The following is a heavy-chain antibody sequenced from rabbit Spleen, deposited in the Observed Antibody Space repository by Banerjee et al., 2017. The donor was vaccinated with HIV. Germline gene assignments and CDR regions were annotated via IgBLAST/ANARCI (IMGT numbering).Heavy chain of an antibody. Sequence: QSLEESGGGLVKPGASLTLTCTASGFSFNSDYDMCWVRQAPGKELEWIACIYGGSRGNTYSATWAKGRFTISKTSSTTVTLQMTSLMAADTATYFCARDTGTSFSTYGMDLWGPGTLVTVS. V-gene: IGHV1S40*01. J-gene: IGHJ6*01. CDR1: GFSFNSDYD. CDR2: IYGGSRGNT. CDR3: ARDTGTSFSTYGMDL. D-gene: IGHD8-1*01.